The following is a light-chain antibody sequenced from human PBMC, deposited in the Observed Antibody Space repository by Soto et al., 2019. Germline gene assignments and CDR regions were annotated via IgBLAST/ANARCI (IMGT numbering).Light chain of an antibody. CDR1: QSVSSSA. Sequence: VLTQSPGTLSLSPGERATLSCRASQSVSSSALAWYQQKPGQAPRRLIYGASSRATGIPDRFSGSGSGTDFTLTISRLEPEDFAVYYCQQYGSSPWTFGQGTKVDI. J-gene: IGKJ1*01. CDR3: QQYGSSPWT. V-gene: IGKV3-20*01. CDR2: GAS.